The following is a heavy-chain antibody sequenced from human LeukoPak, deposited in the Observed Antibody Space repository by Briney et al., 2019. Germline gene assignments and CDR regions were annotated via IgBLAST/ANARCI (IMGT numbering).Heavy chain of an antibody. CDR3: AELGITMIGGV. CDR2: ISSSGSTI. Sequence: GGSLRLSCAVSGFTFSSYAMNWVRQPPGKGLEWVSYISSSGSTIYYADSVKGRFTISRDNAKNSLYLQMNSLRAEDTAVYYCAELGITMIGGVWGKGTTVTISS. V-gene: IGHV3-48*03. CDR1: GFTFSSYA. J-gene: IGHJ6*04. D-gene: IGHD3-10*02.